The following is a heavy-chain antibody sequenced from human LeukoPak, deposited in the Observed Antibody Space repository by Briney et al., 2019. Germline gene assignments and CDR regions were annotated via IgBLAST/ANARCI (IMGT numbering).Heavy chain of an antibody. J-gene: IGHJ4*02. Sequence: SETLSLTCTVSGGSISSYYWSWIRQPPGKGLEWIGYIHYSGSTKYNPSLKSRVTISVDTSKNQFSLKLSSVTAADTAVYYCARGLRYFDWFPTPYFDYWGQGTLVTVSS. CDR3: ARGLRYFDWFPTPYFDY. D-gene: IGHD3-9*01. V-gene: IGHV4-59*01. CDR2: IHYSGST. CDR1: GGSISSYY.